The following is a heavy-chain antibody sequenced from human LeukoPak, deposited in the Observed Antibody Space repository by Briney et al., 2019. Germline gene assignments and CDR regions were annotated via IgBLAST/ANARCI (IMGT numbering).Heavy chain of an antibody. CDR1: GGSISSGDYY. V-gene: IGHV4-30-4*01. CDR3: ARALPGYYYGMDV. Sequence: SETLSLTCTVSGGSISSGDYYWSWIRQPPGKGLEWIGYIYYSGSTYYNPSLKSRVTISVDTSKNQFSLKLSSVTAADTAVYYCARALPGYYYGMDVWGQGTTVTVSS. CDR2: IYYSGST. J-gene: IGHJ6*02. D-gene: IGHD7-27*01.